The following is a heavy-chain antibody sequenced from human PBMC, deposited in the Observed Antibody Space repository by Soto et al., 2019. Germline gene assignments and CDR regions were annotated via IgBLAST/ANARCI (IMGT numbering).Heavy chain of an antibody. CDR1: GGSISSYY. V-gene: IGHV4-59*01. J-gene: IGHJ5*02. CDR3: TGAYYDINGYSLDP. CDR2: IYYSGSI. D-gene: IGHD3-22*01. Sequence: PSETLSLTCTVSGGSISSYYWSWIRQPPGKGLEWIGYIYYSGSISYNPSLKSRVIISVDTVKNQFSLKLSSVTAADTAVYYCTGAYYDINGYSLDPWGQGTSVTVSS.